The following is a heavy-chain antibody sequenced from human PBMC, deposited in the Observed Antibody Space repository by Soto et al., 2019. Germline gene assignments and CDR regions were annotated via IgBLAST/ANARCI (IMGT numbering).Heavy chain of an antibody. CDR2: IIPFFNTS. D-gene: IGHD1-26*01. V-gene: IGHV1-69*01. J-gene: IGHJ4*02. CDR1: GDTFSSYA. Sequence: QEQLVQSGAEVKKPGSSVKVSCKASGDTFSSYAISWVRQAPGQGLDWMGGIIPFFNTSNYGQKFKGRVTITADESTSTAYMELSSLRSDDTAMYYGARESAYGGNPLALDSWGQGTLVIVSS. CDR3: ARESAYGGNPLALDS.